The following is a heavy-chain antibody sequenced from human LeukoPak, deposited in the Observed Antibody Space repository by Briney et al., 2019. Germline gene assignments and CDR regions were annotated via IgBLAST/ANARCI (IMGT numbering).Heavy chain of an antibody. Sequence: SGTLSLTCTVSGGSISSYYWSWIRQPPGKGLEWIGYIYYSGSTNYNPSLKSRVTISVDTSKNQFSLKLSSVTAADTAVYYCALFLIVGATHIHYWAQGTLVTVSS. J-gene: IGHJ4*02. CDR3: ALFLIVGATHIHY. CDR2: IYYSGST. CDR1: GGSISSYY. V-gene: IGHV4-59*01. D-gene: IGHD1-26*01.